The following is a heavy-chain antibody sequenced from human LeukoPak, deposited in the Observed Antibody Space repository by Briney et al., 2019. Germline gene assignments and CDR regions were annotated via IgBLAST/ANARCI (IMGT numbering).Heavy chain of an antibody. D-gene: IGHD3-10*01. CDR3: ARSRIWFGELLILPHALDT. J-gene: IGHJ3*02. CDR2: ISWNSGSI. Sequence: PGRSLRLSCAASGFTFDDYAMHWVRQAPGKGLEWVSGISWNSGSIGYADSVKGRFTISRDNAKNSLYLQMNSLRAEDTALYYCARSRIWFGELLILPHALDTWGQGTMVTVSS. CDR1: GFTFDDYA. V-gene: IGHV3-9*01.